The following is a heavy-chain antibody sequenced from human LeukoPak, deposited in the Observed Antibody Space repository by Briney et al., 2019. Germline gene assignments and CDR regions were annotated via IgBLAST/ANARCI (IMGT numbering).Heavy chain of an antibody. V-gene: IGHV1-3*01. J-gene: IGHJ3*02. CDR3: ARAHSLLWFGEFDAFDI. Sequence: GASVKVSCKASGYTFTSYAMHWVRQAPGQRLEWMGWINAGNGNTKYSQKFQGRVTITRDTSASTAYMELSSLRSEDTAVYYCARAHSLLWFGEFDAFDIWGQGTMVTVSS. CDR2: INAGNGNT. D-gene: IGHD3-10*01. CDR1: GYTFTSYA.